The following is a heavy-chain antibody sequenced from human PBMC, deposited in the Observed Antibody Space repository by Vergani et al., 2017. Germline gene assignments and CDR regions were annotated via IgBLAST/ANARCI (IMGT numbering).Heavy chain of an antibody. V-gene: IGHV4-34*01. D-gene: IGHD3-22*01. CDR3: ASGVYYDSSGYYYYYYGMDV. CDR2: INHSGST. J-gene: IGHJ6*02. CDR1: GGSFSGYY. Sequence: QVQLQQWGAGLLKPSETLSLTCAVYGGSFSGYYWSWIRKPPGKGLEWIGEINHSGSTNYNPSLKSRVTISVDTSKNQFSLKLSSVTAADTAVYYCASGVYYDSSGYYYYYYGMDVWGQGTTVTVSS.